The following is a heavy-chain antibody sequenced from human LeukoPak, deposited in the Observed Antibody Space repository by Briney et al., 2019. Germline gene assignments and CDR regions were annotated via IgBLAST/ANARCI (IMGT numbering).Heavy chain of an antibody. CDR3: AKAPNIVGATGFLDY. Sequence: GGSLGLSCAASGFTFSSYAMSWVRQAPGKGLEWVSAISGSGGSTYYADSVKGRFTISRDNSKNTLYLQMNSLRAEDTAVYYCAKAPNIVGATGFLDYWGQGTLVTVSS. CDR2: ISGSGGST. D-gene: IGHD1-26*01. V-gene: IGHV3-23*01. J-gene: IGHJ4*02. CDR1: GFTFSSYA.